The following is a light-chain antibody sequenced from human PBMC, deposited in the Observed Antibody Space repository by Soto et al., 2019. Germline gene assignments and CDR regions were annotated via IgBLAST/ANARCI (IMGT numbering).Light chain of an antibody. V-gene: IGLV2-14*03. Sequence: QSALTQPTSVSGSPGQSITISCTGNSNDIGAYNFVSWHQQHPGKAPKLMVYNVYDRPSGISYRFSGSKSGNTASLTISGLQGEDEADYYCSAYTVSRTYVFGTGTKVTVL. J-gene: IGLJ1*01. CDR2: NVY. CDR3: SAYTVSRTYV. CDR1: SNDIGAYNF.